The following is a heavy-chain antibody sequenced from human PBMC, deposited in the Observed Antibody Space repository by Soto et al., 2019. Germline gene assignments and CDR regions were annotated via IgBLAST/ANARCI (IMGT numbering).Heavy chain of an antibody. CDR3: ARVMTTVHDAFDI. V-gene: IGHV4-31*03. D-gene: IGHD4-17*01. J-gene: IGHJ3*02. CDR1: GGSISSGGYY. CDR2: IYYSGST. Sequence: PSETLSLTCTVSGGSISSGGYYWSWIRQHPGKGLEWIGYIYYSGSTYYNPSLKSRVTISVDTSKNQFSLKLSSVTAADTAVYYCARVMTTVHDAFDIWGQGTMVTVS.